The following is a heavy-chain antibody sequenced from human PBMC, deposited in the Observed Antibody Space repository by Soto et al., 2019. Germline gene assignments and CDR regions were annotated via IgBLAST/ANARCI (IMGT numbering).Heavy chain of an antibody. J-gene: IGHJ4*02. V-gene: IGHV1-69*18. CDR3: AREGYCSGGSCYPTTNFDY. Sequence: QVQLVQSGAEVKKPGSSVKVSCKASGGTFSSYAISWVRQAPGQGLEWMGRIIPIFGTANYAQKFQGRVTITADESTSTAYMELSSLRSEDTAVYYCAREGYCSGGSCYPTTNFDYWGQGTLVTVSS. CDR1: GGTFSSYA. D-gene: IGHD2-15*01. CDR2: IIPIFGTA.